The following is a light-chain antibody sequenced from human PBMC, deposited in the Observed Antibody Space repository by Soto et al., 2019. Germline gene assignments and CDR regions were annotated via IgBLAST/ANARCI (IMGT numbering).Light chain of an antibody. CDR2: DAS. J-gene: IGKJ1*01. V-gene: IGKV1-5*01. CDR3: QQSGT. Sequence: DIQMTQSPSALPASVGDRVTITCRASQSISSWLAWYQQKPGKAPKLLIYDASSLERGVPSRFSGSVSGTEFTLTISSLQPDDFATYYCQQSGTFGQGTKLEIK. CDR1: QSISSW.